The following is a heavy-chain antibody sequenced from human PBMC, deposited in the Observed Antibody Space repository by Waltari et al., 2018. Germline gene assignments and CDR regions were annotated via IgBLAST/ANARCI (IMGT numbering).Heavy chain of an antibody. V-gene: IGHV3-30*04. Sequence: QGQLVESGGGVVQPGRSLRLSCAASGFTFISYTMHWVRQAPGKGLEWVAVISDDGSNKYHADSVKGRFTISRDNSKNTLYLQMNSLRTEDTAVYYCARDGEMYCSSTSCYYFDHWGQGTLVTVSS. CDR3: ARDGEMYCSSTSCYYFDH. D-gene: IGHD2-2*01. CDR2: ISDDGSNK. J-gene: IGHJ4*02. CDR1: GFTFISYT.